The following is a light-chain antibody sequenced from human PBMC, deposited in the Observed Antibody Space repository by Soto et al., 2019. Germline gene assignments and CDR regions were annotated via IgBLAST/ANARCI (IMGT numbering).Light chain of an antibody. CDR2: DAS. CDR3: QRSYSTPLI. V-gene: IGKV1-39*01. J-gene: IGKJ4*01. Sequence: DIQMTQSPASLSASVGDRVTIICRASQSISDYLNWYQQKPGKASQLLIYDASRLQIGVPSRFSGSGSGTDFTLTITSVQPEDFAKYYCQRSYSTPLIFGGGTKVAIK. CDR1: QSISDY.